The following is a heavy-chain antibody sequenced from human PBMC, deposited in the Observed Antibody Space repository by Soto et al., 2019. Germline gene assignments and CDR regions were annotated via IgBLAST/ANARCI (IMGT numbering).Heavy chain of an antibody. CDR3: ASAYSSSPQYYYYYGMDV. CDR2: IIPIFGTA. Sequence: ASVKDSFRASGGPFSSYAISWVRQAPGQGLEWMGGIIPIFGTANYAQKFQGRVTITADESTSTAYMELSRLRSEDTAVYYCASAYSSSPQYYYYYGMDVWGQGTTVTVSS. J-gene: IGHJ6*02. V-gene: IGHV1-69*13. D-gene: IGHD6-6*01. CDR1: GGPFSSYA.